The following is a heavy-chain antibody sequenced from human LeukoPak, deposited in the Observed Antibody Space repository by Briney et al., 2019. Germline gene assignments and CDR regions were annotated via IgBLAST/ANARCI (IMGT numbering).Heavy chain of an antibody. Sequence: SETLSITCTVSGGSINSYYWSWIRQPPGKGLKWIGYIYYSGSTNYTPCLKSRVTISVDTSKNQFSLKLSSVTAADTAVYFFFKQKTAYEILTGYPLYYFDYWGQGTLVTVSS. CDR3: FKQKTAYEILTGYPLYYFDY. D-gene: IGHD3-9*01. CDR2: IYYSGST. V-gene: IGHV4-59*01. CDR1: GGSINSYY. J-gene: IGHJ4*02.